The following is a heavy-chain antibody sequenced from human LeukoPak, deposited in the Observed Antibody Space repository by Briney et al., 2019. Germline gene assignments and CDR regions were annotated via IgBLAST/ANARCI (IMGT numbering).Heavy chain of an antibody. Sequence: SETLSLTCTVSGGSIGSYYWGWIRQPPGKGLEWIGYIYYSGSTNYNPSPKSRVTISVDTSKNQFSLKLSSVTAADTAVYYCARDLVLGPFDPWGQGTLVTVSS. CDR1: GGSIGSYY. V-gene: IGHV4-59*01. CDR2: IYYSGST. CDR3: ARDLVLGPFDP. J-gene: IGHJ5*02.